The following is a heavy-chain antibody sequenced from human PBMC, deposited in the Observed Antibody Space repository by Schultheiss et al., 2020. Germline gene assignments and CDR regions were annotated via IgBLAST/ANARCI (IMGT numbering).Heavy chain of an antibody. V-gene: IGHV4-61*02. CDR1: GGSISSGSYY. CDR3: ESGRYDYIWGSYRSYGYFDY. CDR2: IYTSGST. J-gene: IGHJ4*02. Sequence: SETLSLTCTVSGGSISSGSYYWIWIRQPAGKGLEWIGRIYTSGSTNYNPSLKSRVTISVDTSKNQFSLKLSSVTAADTAVYYCESGRYDYIWGSYRSYGYFDYWGQGTLVTVSS. D-gene: IGHD3-16*02.